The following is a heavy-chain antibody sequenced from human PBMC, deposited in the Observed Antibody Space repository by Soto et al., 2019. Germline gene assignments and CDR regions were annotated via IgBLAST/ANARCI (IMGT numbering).Heavy chain of an antibody. V-gene: IGHV3-53*01. D-gene: IGHD6-13*01. CDR3: ARDPTGIAVSGAGG. CDR2: IYSGGNT. J-gene: IGHJ4*02. Sequence: EVQLVESGGGLIQPGGSLRLSCAASGFTVSNNYMRWVRQAPGKGLEWVSLIYSGGNTHYADSVKGRFTISRDDSKNTLYLQMNSLRVEDTVVYYCARDPTGIAVSGAGGWGQGTLVTVSS. CDR1: GFTVSNNY.